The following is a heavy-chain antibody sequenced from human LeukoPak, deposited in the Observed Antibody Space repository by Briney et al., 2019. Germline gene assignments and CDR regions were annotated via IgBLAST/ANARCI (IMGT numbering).Heavy chain of an antibody. CDR1: GDSISSYY. CDR2: IYYTGST. D-gene: IGHD1-14*01. Sequence: PSETLSLTCTVSGDSISSYYWSWIRQSPGKGLEWIGFIYYTGSTNYNPSLKSRVSISVDTSKNQFSLNLSSVTAADTAVYYCATGETGNYFDYWGQGTLVTVSS. V-gene: IGHV4-59*01. J-gene: IGHJ4*02. CDR3: ATGETGNYFDY.